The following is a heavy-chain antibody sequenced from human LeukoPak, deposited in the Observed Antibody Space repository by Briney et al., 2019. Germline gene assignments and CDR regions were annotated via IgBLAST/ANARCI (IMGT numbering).Heavy chain of an antibody. CDR1: GGSISSYY. CDR2: IYYSGST. V-gene: IGHV4-59*01. D-gene: IGHD2-2*01. CDR3: ARGLGYCSSTSCSHYYYYGMDV. J-gene: IGHJ6*02. Sequence: SETLSLTCTVSGGSISSYYWSWIRQPPGKGPEWIGYIYYSGSTNYNPPLKSRVTISVDTSKNQFSLKLSSVTAADTAVYYCARGLGYCSSTSCSHYYYYGMDVWGQGTTVTVSS.